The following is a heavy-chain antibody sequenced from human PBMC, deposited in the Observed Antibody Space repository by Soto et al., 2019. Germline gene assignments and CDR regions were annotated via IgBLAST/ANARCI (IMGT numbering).Heavy chain of an antibody. V-gene: IGHV3-30*18. CDR3: AKDHCSGCICYYFDY. CDR1: GFTFRSYG. Sequence: QVQLVESGGGVVQPGRSLRLSCAASGFTFRSYGMHWVRQAPGKGLEWVAVISYDGSNKYYADSVKGRFTISRDNSKNTLYLQMNSLRTEDTAVYYCAKDHCSGCICYYFDYWGQGTLVTVSS. J-gene: IGHJ4*02. CDR2: ISYDGSNK. D-gene: IGHD2-15*01.